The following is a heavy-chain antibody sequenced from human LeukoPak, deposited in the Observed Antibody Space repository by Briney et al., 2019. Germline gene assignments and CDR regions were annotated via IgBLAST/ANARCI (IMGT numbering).Heavy chain of an antibody. J-gene: IGHJ4*02. CDR2: IYYSGST. CDR1: GGSISSYY. CDR3: ARGGVWRFGELIGGDFDY. D-gene: IGHD3-10*01. Sequence: PSETLSLTCTVSGGSISSYYWSWIRQPPGKGLEWIGYIYYSGSTNYNPSLKSRVTISVDTSKNQFSLKLSSVTAADTAVYYCARGGVWRFGELIGGDFDYWGQGTLVTVSS. V-gene: IGHV4-59*01.